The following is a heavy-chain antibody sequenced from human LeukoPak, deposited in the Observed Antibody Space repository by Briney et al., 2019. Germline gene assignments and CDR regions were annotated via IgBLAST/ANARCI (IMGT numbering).Heavy chain of an antibody. J-gene: IGHJ4*02. CDR1: GFTFSSYS. D-gene: IGHD3-22*01. V-gene: IGHV3-48*02. Sequence: PGGSLRLSCVASGFTFSSYSMNWVRQAPGKGLEWVSYISSGSSTIYYADSVKGRFTISRDNAKKSLYLQMNSLRDEDTAVYYCARIVYDSSGYIDYWGQGTLVTVAS. CDR3: ARIVYDSSGYIDY. CDR2: ISSGSSTI.